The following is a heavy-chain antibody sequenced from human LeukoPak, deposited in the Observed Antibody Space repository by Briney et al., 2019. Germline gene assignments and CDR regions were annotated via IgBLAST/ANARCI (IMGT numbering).Heavy chain of an antibody. CDR2: IRSKAYGGTT. V-gene: IGHV3-49*03. D-gene: IGHD1-26*01. J-gene: IGHJ4*02. CDR3: TRDGHSGSYISHYFDY. CDR1: GFTFGDHA. Sequence: GGSLRLSCIASGFTFGDHAVSWFRQAPGKGLEWVGFIRSKAYGGTTEYAASVKGRFTISRDDSKSIAYLQMNSLKTEDTAVYYCTRDGHSGSYISHYFDYWGQGTLVTVSS.